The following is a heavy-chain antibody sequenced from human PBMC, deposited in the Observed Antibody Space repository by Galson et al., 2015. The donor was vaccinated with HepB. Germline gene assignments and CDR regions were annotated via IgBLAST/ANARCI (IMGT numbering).Heavy chain of an antibody. J-gene: IGHJ3*02. D-gene: IGHD5-18*01. CDR2: ISAYNGNT. CDR1: GFTFTSSA. V-gene: IGHV1-18*01. Sequence: SVKVSCKASGFTFTSSAMQWVRQARGQRLEWMGWISAYNGNTNYAQKLQGRVTMTTDTSTSTAYMELRSLRSDDTAVYYCARDLVDTAMALGAFDIWGQGTMVTVSS. CDR3: ARDLVDTAMALGAFDI.